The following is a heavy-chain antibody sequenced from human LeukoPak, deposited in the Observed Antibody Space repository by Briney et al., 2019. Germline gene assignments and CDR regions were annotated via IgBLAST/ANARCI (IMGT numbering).Heavy chain of an antibody. CDR2: IYYSGST. CDR1: GGSISSYY. Sequence: PSETLSLTCTVSGGSISSYYWSWIRQPPGKGLEWIGNIYYSGSTNYNPSLKSRVTISVDTSKNQFSLKLSSVTAADTAVYYCARQHGTVAGIGYWGQGTLVTVSS. D-gene: IGHD6-19*01. J-gene: IGHJ4*02. V-gene: IGHV4-59*08. CDR3: ARQHGTVAGIGY.